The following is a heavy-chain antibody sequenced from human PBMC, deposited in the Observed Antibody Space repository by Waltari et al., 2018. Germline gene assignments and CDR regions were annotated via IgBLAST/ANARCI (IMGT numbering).Heavy chain of an antibody. CDR1: GSSISSYY. J-gene: IGHJ3*02. CDR2: IYYSGST. V-gene: IGHV4-59*01. CDR3: ARGMEWELPHDAFDI. D-gene: IGHD1-26*01. Sequence: QVQLQESGPGLVKPSETLSLTCTVSGSSISSYYWSWIRQPPGKGLGWIWYIYYSGSTNSNPSLKSRVTISVDTSKNQFSLKLSSVTAADTAVYYCARGMEWELPHDAFDIWGQGTMVTVSS.